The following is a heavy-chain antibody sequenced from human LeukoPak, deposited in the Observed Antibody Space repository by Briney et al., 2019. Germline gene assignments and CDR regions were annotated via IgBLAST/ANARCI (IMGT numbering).Heavy chain of an antibody. Sequence: ASVKVSCKASGYTFTNFYMHWVRQAPGQGLEWMGIINPSGASTSYAQNFRGRLTMTRDTSTSTVYMELSSLRSEDTAVYYCARETTFDYWGQGTLVTVSS. CDR3: ARETTFDY. J-gene: IGHJ4*02. V-gene: IGHV1-46*01. CDR2: INPSGAST. CDR1: GYTFTNFY. D-gene: IGHD4-11*01.